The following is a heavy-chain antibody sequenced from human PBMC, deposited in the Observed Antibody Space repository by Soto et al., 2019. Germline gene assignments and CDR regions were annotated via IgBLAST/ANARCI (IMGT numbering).Heavy chain of an antibody. CDR3: ARLGYCSSATCKYYFYYYGMDV. D-gene: IGHD2-2*01. CDR2: ISGRGTTT. CDR1: GFSFGSYS. Sequence: GGSLRLSCEASGFSFGSYSMNWVRQAPGKGLEWVSFISGRGTTTYYADSVKGRFTVSRDNAKNSLSLEVNSLRDEDTAVYYCARLGYCSSATCKYYFYYYGMDVWGQGTTVTVSS. V-gene: IGHV3-48*02. J-gene: IGHJ6*02.